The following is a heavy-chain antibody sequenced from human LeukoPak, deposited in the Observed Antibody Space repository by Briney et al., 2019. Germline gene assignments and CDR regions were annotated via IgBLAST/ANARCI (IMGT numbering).Heavy chain of an antibody. Sequence: PGGSLRLSCAVSGFTFTNYWMIWVRQAPGKGLEWVATINQDGSERYCVDSLKGRFTISRDNAKNSLYLQMDSLRVEDTAVYYCARGAAGGMYNWFDPWGQGTLVTVSS. CDR2: INQDGSER. CDR1: GFTFTNYW. J-gene: IGHJ5*02. CDR3: ARGAAGGMYNWFDP. D-gene: IGHD6-13*01. V-gene: IGHV3-7*02.